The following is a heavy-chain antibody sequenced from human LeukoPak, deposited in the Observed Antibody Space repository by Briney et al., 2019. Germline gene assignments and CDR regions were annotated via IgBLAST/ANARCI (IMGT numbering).Heavy chain of an antibody. Sequence: GGSLRLSCAASGFTFPSYSMNWVRQAPGKGLEWLSYISSSGGTIYYADSVKGRFTISGDNAKNSLYLQMNSLRDEDTAVYYCARVRGNTYGYSFDYWGQGTLVTVSS. J-gene: IGHJ4*02. D-gene: IGHD5-18*01. CDR1: GFTFPSYS. CDR2: ISSSGGTI. CDR3: ARVRGNTYGYSFDY. V-gene: IGHV3-48*02.